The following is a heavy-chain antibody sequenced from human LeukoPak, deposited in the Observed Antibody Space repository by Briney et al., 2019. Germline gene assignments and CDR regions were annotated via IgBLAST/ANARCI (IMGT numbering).Heavy chain of an antibody. J-gene: IGHJ5*02. CDR1: GGSISSSSYY. D-gene: IGHD2-2*01. Sequence: SETLSLTCTVSGGSISSSSYYWGWIRQPPGKGLEWIGSIYYSGSTYYNPSLKSRVTISVDTTKNQFSLKLSSVTAADPAVYYCARRGVVPAAIVIKSVDNWFDPWGQGTLVTVSS. CDR3: ARRGVVPAAIVIKSVDNWFDP. V-gene: IGHV4-39*01. CDR2: IYYSGST.